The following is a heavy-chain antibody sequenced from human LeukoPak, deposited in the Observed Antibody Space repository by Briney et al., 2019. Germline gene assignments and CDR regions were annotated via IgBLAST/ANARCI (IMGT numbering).Heavy chain of an antibody. Sequence: GGSLRLSCLASGFTFSISSMSSACQAPGKGLEWDSSISSSGGNTYYADSVKGRFTISRDNSKNTLYLQMNSLRAEDTAVYYCAKDGGSSSGWYGAFDIWGQGTMVTVSS. CDR2: ISSSGGNT. D-gene: IGHD6-19*01. CDR3: AKDGGSSSGWYGAFDI. J-gene: IGHJ3*02. CDR1: GFTFSISS. V-gene: IGHV3-23*01.